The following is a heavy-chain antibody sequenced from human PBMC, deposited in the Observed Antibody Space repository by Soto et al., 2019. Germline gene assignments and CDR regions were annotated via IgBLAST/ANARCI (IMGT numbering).Heavy chain of an antibody. J-gene: IGHJ4*02. CDR2: IKSNRDGGAT. CDR1: GFTHAW. CDR3: TTGTVCNGDCYSAVFDY. V-gene: IGHV3-15*01. D-gene: IGHD2-21*01. Sequence: EVQLVESGGGLVKPGESLRLSCAASGFTHAWMSWVRQAPGKGLEWVGRIKSNRDGGATDYAAPVRGRFTISRDDSKNTVYLQMNGLRTEDTAVYYCTTGTVCNGDCYSAVFDYWGQGTLVTVSS.